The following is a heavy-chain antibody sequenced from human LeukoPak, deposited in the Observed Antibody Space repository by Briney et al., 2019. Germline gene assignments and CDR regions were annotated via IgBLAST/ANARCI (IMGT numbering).Heavy chain of an antibody. J-gene: IGHJ5*02. V-gene: IGHV3-48*03. Sequence: GGSLRLSCAASGFTFTNFEMNWVRQAPGKGLEGVSYTSYSGSTTSYADSVKGRFTISRNNAKNSLYLQMNSLRAEDTAVYYCARAGPPAFDPWGQGTLVTVSS. CDR3: ARAGPPAFDP. CDR2: TSYSGSTT. CDR1: GFTFTNFE.